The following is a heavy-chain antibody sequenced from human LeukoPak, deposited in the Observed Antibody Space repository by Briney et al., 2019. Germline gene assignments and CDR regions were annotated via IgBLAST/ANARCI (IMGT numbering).Heavy chain of an antibody. CDR3: ARQKYCSGASCFVVTDPFEY. CDR2: IYPSDSDT. CDR1: GYIFASYW. D-gene: IGHD2-15*01. V-gene: IGHV5-51*01. Sequence: HGESLKISCKAAGYIFASYWIGWVRKMPGKGLEWMGIIYPSDSDTRYSPSFQGQVTFSVDQSTNTAFLQWSTLRASDSAIYYCARQKYCSGASCFVVTDPFEYWGQGTHVIVSA. J-gene: IGHJ4*02.